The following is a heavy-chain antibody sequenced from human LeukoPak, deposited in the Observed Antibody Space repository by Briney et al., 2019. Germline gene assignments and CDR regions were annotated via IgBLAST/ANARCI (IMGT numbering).Heavy chain of an antibody. V-gene: IGHV3-33*01. J-gene: IGHJ4*02. Sequence: PGRSLRLSCAASGFTFSNYGMHWVRQAPGKGLEWVAVIWYDGSNKYYADSVKGRFTISRDNSKNTLYLQMNSLRADDTAVYYCARDRGALTYSFDYWGQGTLVTVSS. CDR1: GFTFSNYG. D-gene: IGHD1-26*01. CDR2: IWYDGSNK. CDR3: ARDRGALTYSFDY.